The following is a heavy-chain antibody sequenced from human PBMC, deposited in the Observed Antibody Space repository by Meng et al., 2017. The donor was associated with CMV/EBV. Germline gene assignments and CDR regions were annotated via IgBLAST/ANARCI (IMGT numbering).Heavy chain of an antibody. Sequence: SETLSLTCTVSGGSISSYYWSWIRQPPGKGLEWIGYIYYSGSTNYNPSLKSRVTISVDTSKNQFSLKLSSVTAADTAVYYCARGIYFDYWGQGTLVPSPQ. CDR2: IYYSGST. CDR3: ARGIYFDY. CDR1: GGSISSYY. V-gene: IGHV4-59*01. J-gene: IGHJ4*02.